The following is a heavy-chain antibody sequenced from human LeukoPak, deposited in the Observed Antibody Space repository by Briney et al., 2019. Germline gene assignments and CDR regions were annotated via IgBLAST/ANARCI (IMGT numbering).Heavy chain of an antibody. CDR2: INHSGST. CDR3: ARGRTAYYFDY. CDR1: GGSFSGYY. Sequence: SETLSLTCAVYGGSFSGYYWSWSRQPPGKGLEWIGEINHSGSTNYNPSLKSRVTISVDTSKNQFSLKLSSVTAADTAVYYCARGRTAYYFDYWGQGTLVTVSS. J-gene: IGHJ4*02. D-gene: IGHD2-2*01. V-gene: IGHV4-34*01.